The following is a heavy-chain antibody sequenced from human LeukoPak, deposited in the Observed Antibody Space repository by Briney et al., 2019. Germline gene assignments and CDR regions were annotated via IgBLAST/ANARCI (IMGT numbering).Heavy chain of an antibody. CDR1: GFTFINAW. V-gene: IGHV3-15*01. J-gene: IGHJ4*02. Sequence: GSLRLSCAASGFTFINAWMTWVRQAPGKGLEWVGRITTKIDGETTDYAAPVKGRFTISRDDSKNTLYLQMNSLKTDDTAVYYCTTVERWLLRSSPYWGQGTLVTVSS. CDR2: ITTKIDGETT. CDR3: TTVERWLLRSSPY. D-gene: IGHD5-24*01.